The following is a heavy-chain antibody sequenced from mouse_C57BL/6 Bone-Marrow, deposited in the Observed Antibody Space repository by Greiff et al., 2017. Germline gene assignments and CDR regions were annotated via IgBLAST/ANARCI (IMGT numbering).Heavy chain of an antibody. D-gene: IGHD2-3*01. Sequence: VQLQQPGAELVKPGASVKLSCKASGYTFTSYWMHWVKQRPGQGLEWIGMIHPNSGSTNYNEKFKSKATLTVGKSSSTAYMQLSSLTSEDSAVYYCAREGWLLPPFAYWGQGTLVTVSA. J-gene: IGHJ3*01. V-gene: IGHV1-64*01. CDR2: IHPNSGST. CDR1: GYTFTSYW. CDR3: AREGWLLPPFAY.